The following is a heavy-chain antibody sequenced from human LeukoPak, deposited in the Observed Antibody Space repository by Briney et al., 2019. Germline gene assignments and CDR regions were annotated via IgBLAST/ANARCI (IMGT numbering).Heavy chain of an antibody. Sequence: GRSLRLSCAASGFTFSSYGMHWVRQAPGKGLEWVAVISYDGSNKYYADSVKGRFTISRDNSKNTLYLQMNSLSAEDTAVYYCAKDELAFLEWLFSRRDVWGEGTTVSVSS. CDR1: GFTFSSYG. V-gene: IGHV3-30*18. J-gene: IGHJ6*04. D-gene: IGHD3-3*02. CDR3: AKDELAFLEWLFSRRDV. CDR2: ISYDGSNK.